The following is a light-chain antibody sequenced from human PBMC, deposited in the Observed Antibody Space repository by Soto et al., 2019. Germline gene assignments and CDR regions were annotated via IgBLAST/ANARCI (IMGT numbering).Light chain of an antibody. V-gene: IGLV2-8*01. CDR2: EVS. Sequence: QSALTQPPSASGSPGQSVTISCTGTSSDVGGYNYVSWYQQHPGKAPKLMIYEVSKRPSGVPHRFSGSKSGNTASLTVSGLQAEDEADYYCSSYAGIHNLVFGGGTKLTVL. J-gene: IGLJ2*01. CDR1: SSDVGGYNY. CDR3: SSYAGIHNLV.